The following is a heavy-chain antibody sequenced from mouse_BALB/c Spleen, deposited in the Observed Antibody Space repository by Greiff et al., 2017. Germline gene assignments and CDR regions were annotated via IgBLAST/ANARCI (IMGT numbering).Heavy chain of an antibody. V-gene: IGHV5-4*02. J-gene: IGHJ2*01. D-gene: IGHD3-2*02. CDR1: GFTFSDFY. CDR2: ISDGGSYT. Sequence: EVKLVESGGGLVKPGGSLKLSCAASGFTFSDFYMYWGRQTPEKRLEWVATISDGGSYTYYPDSVKGRFTISRDNAKNNLYLQMSSLKSEDTAMYYCARLDCEARHCWGRGTTLTVSS. CDR3: ARLDCEARHC.